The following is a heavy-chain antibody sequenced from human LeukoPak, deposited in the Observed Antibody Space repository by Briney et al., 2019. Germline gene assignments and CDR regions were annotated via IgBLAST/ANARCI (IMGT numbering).Heavy chain of an antibody. CDR1: GGSFSGYY. Sequence: SETLSLTCAVYGGSFSGYYWSWIRQHPAKGLEWIGCISYSGSTYYNPSLKSRVTISVDTSKNQFSLKLSSVTAADTAVYYCASDSSSRDFDYWGQGARVTVSS. J-gene: IGHJ4*02. CDR3: ASDSSSRDFDY. V-gene: IGHV4-31*11. D-gene: IGHD6-13*01. CDR2: ISYSGST.